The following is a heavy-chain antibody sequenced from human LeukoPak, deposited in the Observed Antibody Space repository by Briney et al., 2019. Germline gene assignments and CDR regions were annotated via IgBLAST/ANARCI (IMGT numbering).Heavy chain of an antibody. J-gene: IGHJ3*02. CDR2: ISSSSSTI. V-gene: IGHV3-48*01. CDR1: GFTFSSYA. Sequence: GGSLRLSCAASGFTFSSYAMHWVRQAPGKGLEWVSYISSSSSTIYYADSVKGRFTISRDNAKNSLYLQMNSLRAEDTAVYYCARVDTAMVFAKDAFDIWGQGTMVTVSS. CDR3: ARVDTAMVFAKDAFDI. D-gene: IGHD5-18*01.